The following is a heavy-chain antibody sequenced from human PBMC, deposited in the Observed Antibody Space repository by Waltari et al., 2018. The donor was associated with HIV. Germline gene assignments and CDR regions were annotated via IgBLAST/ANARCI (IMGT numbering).Heavy chain of an antibody. J-gene: IGHJ4*02. Sequence: QVQLVESGGGLVNPGGSLRLSCATSGFTFSDYYMTWIQQAPGKGLEWVSYIRSDTDTIYYADSVKGRFTISRDNAKNSLYLQMNRLSVEDTAVYYCARLKYSSGFFDYWGQGALVTVSS. CDR1: GFTFSDYY. D-gene: IGHD6-19*01. CDR3: ARLKYSSGFFDY. CDR2: IRSDTDTI. V-gene: IGHV3-11*01.